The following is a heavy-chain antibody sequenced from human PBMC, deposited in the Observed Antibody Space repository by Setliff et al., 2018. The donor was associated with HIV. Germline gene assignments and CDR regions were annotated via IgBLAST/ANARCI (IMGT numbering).Heavy chain of an antibody. D-gene: IGHD6-19*01. J-gene: IGHJ4*02. Sequence: PSETLSLTCAVYGGSFSGYYWSWVRQHPGKGLEWIGYIYNTGSTYHSPSLESRVTISIDTSKNQFSLKVNSVTAADTAVYYCARSPRIGVAGEFEYWGQGTLVTVS. V-gene: IGHV4-31*11. CDR2: IYNTGST. CDR3: ARSPRIGVAGEFEY. CDR1: GGSFSGYY.